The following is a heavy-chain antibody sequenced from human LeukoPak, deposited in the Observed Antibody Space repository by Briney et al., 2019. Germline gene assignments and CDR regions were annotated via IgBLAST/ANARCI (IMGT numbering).Heavy chain of an antibody. CDR2: IYDSGST. J-gene: IGHJ6*02. Sequence: SETLSLTCTVSGGSVSSDSYYWSWIRQPPEKGLEWIGYIYDSGSTDYNPSLKSRVTISVDTSKNQFSLRLSSVTAADTAVYYCARDFSLVRGTHYYVMDVWGRGTTVTVSS. CDR1: GGSVSSDSYY. CDR3: ARDFSLVRGTHYYVMDV. D-gene: IGHD3-10*01. V-gene: IGHV4-61*01.